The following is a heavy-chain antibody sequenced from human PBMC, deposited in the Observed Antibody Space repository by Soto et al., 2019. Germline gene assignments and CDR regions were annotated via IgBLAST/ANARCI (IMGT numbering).Heavy chain of an antibody. CDR1: GGSMISGDYY. CDR2: IYYSGST. D-gene: IGHD5-12*01. Sequence: QVQLQESGPGLVKPSQTLSLTCTVSGGSMISGDYYWSWIRQPPGKGLDWIGYIYYSGSTYYNPSLKSRVTISVDTSKNQFSLKLSSVTAADTAVYYCARDRSRDGYNWSYYFDYWGQGTLVTVSS. V-gene: IGHV4-30-4*01. J-gene: IGHJ4*02. CDR3: ARDRSRDGYNWSYYFDY.